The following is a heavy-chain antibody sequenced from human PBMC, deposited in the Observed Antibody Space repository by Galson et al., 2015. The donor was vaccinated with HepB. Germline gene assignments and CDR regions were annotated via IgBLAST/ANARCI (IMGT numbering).Heavy chain of an antibody. CDR2: IKNNGSEK. J-gene: IGHJ4*02. Sequence: SLRLSCAASGFTFSSYRMNWVRQAPGKGLEWVSNIKNNGSEKYYVDSVKGRFTISRDNAKNSLYLQMNSLRAEDTAVYYCARAATYYYDSSGYLDYYFDYWGQGTLVTVSS. CDR1: GFTFSSYR. V-gene: IGHV3-7*03. D-gene: IGHD3-22*01. CDR3: ARAATYYYDSSGYLDYYFDY.